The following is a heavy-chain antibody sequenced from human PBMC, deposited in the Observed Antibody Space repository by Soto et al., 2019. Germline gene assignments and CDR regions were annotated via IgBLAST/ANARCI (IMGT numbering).Heavy chain of an antibody. CDR2: INPNNGAT. Sequence: QVQLVQSGAEVKKPGASVKVSCKAPRYIFTAYFMHLVRQAPGQGLGWMGWINPNNGATHYGLSFQCMVTMPRNTSISTAYMALSSLRSDDTAVYYCASQYPGARFDHWGQGTMVIVSS. CDR1: RYIFTAYF. J-gene: IGHJ5*02. V-gene: IGHV1-2*02. D-gene: IGHD2-2*01. CDR3: ASQYPGARFDH.